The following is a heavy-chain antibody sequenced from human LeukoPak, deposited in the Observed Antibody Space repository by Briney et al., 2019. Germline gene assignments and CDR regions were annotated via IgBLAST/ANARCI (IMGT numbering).Heavy chain of an antibody. Sequence: GGSLRLSCAASGFTFSSYWMSWVRQAPGKGLEWVANIKQDGSEKYYVDSVKGRFTISRDNAKNSLYLQMNSLRAEDTAVYYCARAPLWFGELYFDYWGQGTLVTVSS. CDR3: ARAPLWFGELYFDY. V-gene: IGHV3-7*01. J-gene: IGHJ4*02. CDR2: IKQDGSEK. CDR1: GFTFSSYW. D-gene: IGHD3-10*01.